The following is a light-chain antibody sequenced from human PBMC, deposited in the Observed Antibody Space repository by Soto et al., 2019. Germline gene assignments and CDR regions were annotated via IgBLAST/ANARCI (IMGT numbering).Light chain of an antibody. CDR1: QSVSSN. Sequence: EIVMTQSPATLSVSPGERATLSCRASQSVSSNLAWYPQKPGQARRLLIYGASTRATGIPARFSGSGSETEFTLTISSLHSEEFAVYYCQQYNNWPRTFGQGTKVQIK. CDR2: GAS. CDR3: QQYNNWPRT. V-gene: IGKV3-15*01. J-gene: IGKJ1*01.